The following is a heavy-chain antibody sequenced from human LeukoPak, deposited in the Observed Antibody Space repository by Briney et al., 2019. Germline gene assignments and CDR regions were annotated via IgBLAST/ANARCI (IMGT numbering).Heavy chain of an antibody. J-gene: IGHJ4*02. CDR2: ISSSSSYI. Sequence: PGGSLRLSCAASGFTFSSYSMNWVRQAPGKGLEWVSSISSSSSYIYYADSVKGRFTISRDIAKNSLYLQMNSLRAEDTAVYYCATPNGSGSSSYFDYWGQGTLVTVSS. CDR1: GFTFSSYS. CDR3: ATPNGSGSSSYFDY. D-gene: IGHD3-10*01. V-gene: IGHV3-21*01.